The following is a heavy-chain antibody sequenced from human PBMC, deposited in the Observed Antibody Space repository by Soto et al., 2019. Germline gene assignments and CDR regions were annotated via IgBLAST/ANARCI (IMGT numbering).Heavy chain of an antibody. J-gene: IGHJ6*02. D-gene: IGHD6-19*01. CDR3: VHMKVYTSRWYDSYYCGLNV. CDR2: SSGVDGST. Sequence: EVQLLESGGGLVQPGGSLRLSCAASGFTFSSSAMSWVRQAPGTGLEWVSASSGVDGSTYYADSVKGRVTISRDDSKSTLNLQMNSLTPEDTAIYSCVHMKVYTSRWYDSYYCGLNVWGQGTTVTVSS. CDR1: GFTFSSSA. V-gene: IGHV3-23*01.